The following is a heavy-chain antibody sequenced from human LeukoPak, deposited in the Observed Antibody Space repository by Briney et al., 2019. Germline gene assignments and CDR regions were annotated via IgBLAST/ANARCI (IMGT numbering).Heavy chain of an antibody. V-gene: IGHV3-30-3*01. CDR1: GFTFSSYA. Sequence: PGRSLRLSCAASGFTFSSYAMHWVRQAPGKGLEWVAVISYDGSNKYYADSVKGRFTISRDNSKNTLYLQMNSLRAEDTAVYYCARDHYSSGWLDYWGQGTLVTVSS. J-gene: IGHJ4*02. D-gene: IGHD6-25*01. CDR3: ARDHYSSGWLDY. CDR2: ISYDGSNK.